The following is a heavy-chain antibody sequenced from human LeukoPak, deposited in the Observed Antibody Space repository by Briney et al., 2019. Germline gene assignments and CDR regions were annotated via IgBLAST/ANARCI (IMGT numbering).Heavy chain of an antibody. CDR2: IKQDGSEK. Sequence: GGSLRLSCAASGFTFSSYWMSWVRQAPGKGLEWVANIKQDGSEKYYVDSVKGRFTISRDNSKNTLYLQMNSLRAEDTAVYYCARVRGGGSPFDIWGQGTMVTVSS. CDR3: ARVRGGGSPFDI. V-gene: IGHV3-7*01. CDR1: GFTFSSYW. J-gene: IGHJ3*02. D-gene: IGHD3-10*01.